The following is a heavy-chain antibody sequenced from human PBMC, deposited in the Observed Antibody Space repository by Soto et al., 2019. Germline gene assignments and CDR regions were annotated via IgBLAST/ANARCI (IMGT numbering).Heavy chain of an antibody. CDR1: GGSISSYY. CDR2: IYYSGST. D-gene: IGHD6-6*01. CDR3: ATGYSSSAHFDY. J-gene: IGHJ4*02. Sequence: SETLSLTCTVSGGSISSYYWSWIRQPPGKGLEWIGYIYYSGSTNYNPSLKSRVTISVDTSKNQFSLKLSSVTAADTAVYYCATGYSSSAHFDYWGQGTLVTVSS. V-gene: IGHV4-59*01.